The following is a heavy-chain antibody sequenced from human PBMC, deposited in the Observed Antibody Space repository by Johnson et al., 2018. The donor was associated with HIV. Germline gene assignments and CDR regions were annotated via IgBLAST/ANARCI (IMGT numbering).Heavy chain of an antibody. D-gene: IGHD2-2*01. Sequence: VQLVESGGGVVQPGRSLRLSCAASGFTFSSYAMHWVRQAPGKGLEWVSYISSSGTTIYSADSVKGRFTTSRDNTNNSLYLQMNSLKAEDTAVYYCARQVYCSSTSCSSAFDIWGQGTVVTVSS. CDR3: ARQVYCSSTSCSSAFDI. CDR2: ISSSGTTI. V-gene: IGHV3-48*04. CDR1: GFTFSSYA. J-gene: IGHJ3*02.